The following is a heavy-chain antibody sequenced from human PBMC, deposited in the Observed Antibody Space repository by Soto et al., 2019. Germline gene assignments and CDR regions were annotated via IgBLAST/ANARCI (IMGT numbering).Heavy chain of an antibody. Sequence: ASVKVSCKASGYTFTSYYIHWVRQAPGQGLELMGIINPSGGSTSNAQKFQGRVTMTRDTSTSTVYMELSSLRSEDTAVYYCARGRWAISGTPLGGHYIDYWGQASLVTVSS. CDR1: GYTFTSYY. CDR3: ARGRWAISGTPLGGHYIDY. V-gene: IGHV1-46*03. J-gene: IGHJ4*02. CDR2: INPSGGST. D-gene: IGHD1-20*01.